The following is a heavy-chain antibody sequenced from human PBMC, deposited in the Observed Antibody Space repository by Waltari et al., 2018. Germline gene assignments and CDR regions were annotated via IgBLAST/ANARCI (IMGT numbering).Heavy chain of an antibody. J-gene: IGHJ4*02. CDR1: GFTFSAYS. V-gene: IGHV3-23*01. Sequence: EVQLLESGGNLVQPGGSLRLSCAASGFTFSAYSMGWVGQAPGKGLDGGAGGRGAGDKTYYAASGRCQFTVSRDKSWNLVDLQMDSLRADDTAVYYCAKEPMTLGLGFDSWGQGTLVTVSS. CDR3: AKEPMTLGLGFDS. D-gene: IGHD1-26*01. CDR2: GRGAGDKT.